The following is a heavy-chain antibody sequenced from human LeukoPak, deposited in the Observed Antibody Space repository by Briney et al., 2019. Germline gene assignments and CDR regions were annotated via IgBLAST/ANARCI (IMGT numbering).Heavy chain of an antibody. Sequence: SETLSLTCTISGGFIDTYYWSWIRQPPGRGREGIGYIYYSGSTNYNPSLKSRVTISVDTSKNQFSLKLSSVTAAGTAVCYCARGIGSSWYGSHYFAYWGQGTLVTVPS. D-gene: IGHD6-13*01. CDR3: ARGIGSSWYGSHYFAY. CDR2: IYYSGST. J-gene: IGHJ4*02. V-gene: IGHV4-59*01. CDR1: GGFIDTYY.